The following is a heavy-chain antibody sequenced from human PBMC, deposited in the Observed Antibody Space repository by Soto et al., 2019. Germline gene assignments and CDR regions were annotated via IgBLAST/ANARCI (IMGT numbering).Heavy chain of an antibody. CDR1: GGTFSSYA. CDR2: IIPIFGTA. Sequence: SVKVSCKASGGTFSSYAISWVRQAPGQGLEWMGGIIPIFGTANYAQKFQGRVTITAEESTSTAYMELSSLRSEDTAVYYCASGLTYYDILTASLDVWGQGTTVTVSS. D-gene: IGHD3-9*01. CDR3: ASGLTYYDILTASLDV. V-gene: IGHV1-69*13. J-gene: IGHJ6*02.